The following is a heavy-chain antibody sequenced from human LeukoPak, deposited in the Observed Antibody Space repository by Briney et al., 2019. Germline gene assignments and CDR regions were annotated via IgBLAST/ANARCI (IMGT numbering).Heavy chain of an antibody. V-gene: IGHV3-48*03. CDR3: ARDGPAYSFDY. CDR1: GFTFRGYE. J-gene: IGHJ4*02. Sequence: GGSLTLSCAASGFTFRGYEMNWVRQAPAKRPDGVSCIGTGGRTTYYADSVKGRFTISRDNARNSLYLQMNSLRAEDTAVYYCARDGPAYSFDYWGQGTLVTVSS. D-gene: IGHD5-18*01. CDR2: IGTGGRTT.